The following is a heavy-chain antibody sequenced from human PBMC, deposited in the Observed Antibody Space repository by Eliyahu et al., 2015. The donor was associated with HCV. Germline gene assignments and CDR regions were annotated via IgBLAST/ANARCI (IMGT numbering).Heavy chain of an antibody. CDR3: ARDLLAVDTYYYYGMDV. J-gene: IGHJ6*02. V-gene: IGHV3-33*01. CDR1: GFXFXXYX. D-gene: IGHD6-19*01. Sequence: QVQLVESGGGVVQPGRSLRXSCAASGFXFXXYXMHWVRQAPGKGLGWVAVIWYDGSNKYYADSVKGRFTISRDNSKNTLYLQMNSLRAEDTAVYYCARDLLAVDTYYYYGMDVWGQGTTVTVSS. CDR2: IWYDGSNK.